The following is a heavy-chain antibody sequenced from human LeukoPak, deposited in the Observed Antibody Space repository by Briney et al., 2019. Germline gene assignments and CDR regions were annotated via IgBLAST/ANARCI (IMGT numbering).Heavy chain of an antibody. D-gene: IGHD2-2*01. CDR2: INPNSGGT. Sequence: ASVKVSCKASGYTFTAYYMHWVRQAPGQGNERMGWINPNSGGTNYAQKFQGRVTMIRDTSISTAYMELSRLRSDDTAVYYSARVRVVVPAAFGSFDPWGQGTVVNVSS. CDR1: GYTFTAYY. J-gene: IGHJ5*02. V-gene: IGHV1-2*02. CDR3: ARVRVVVPAAFGSFDP.